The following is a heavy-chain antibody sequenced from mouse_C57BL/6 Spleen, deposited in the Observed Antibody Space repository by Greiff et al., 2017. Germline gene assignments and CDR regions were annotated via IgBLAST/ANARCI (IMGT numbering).Heavy chain of an antibody. D-gene: IGHD2-4*01. V-gene: IGHV5-17*01. CDR2: ISSGSSTI. J-gene: IGHJ1*03. Sequence: EVQVVESGGGLVKPGGSLKLSCAASGFTFSDYGMHWVRPAPEKGLEWVAYISSGSSTIYYADTVKGRFTISRDNAKNTLFLQMTSLMSEDTAMYYCARNYNEYDEDWYFDGWGTGTTVTVSS. CDR1: GFTFSDYG. CDR3: ARNYNEYDEDWYFDG.